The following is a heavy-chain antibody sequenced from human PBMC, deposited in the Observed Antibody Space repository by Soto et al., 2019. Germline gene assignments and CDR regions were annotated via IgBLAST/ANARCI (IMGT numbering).Heavy chain of an antibody. CDR2: IWYDGSNK. Sequence: GGSLRLSCAASGFTFSSYGMHWVRQAPGKGLEWVAVIWYDGSNKYYADSVKGRFTISRDNSKNTLYLQMNSLRAEDTAVYYCARTVHYYYYMDVWGKGTTVTVSS. V-gene: IGHV3-33*01. J-gene: IGHJ6*03. CDR3: ARTVHYYYYMDV. D-gene: IGHD6-6*01. CDR1: GFTFSSYG.